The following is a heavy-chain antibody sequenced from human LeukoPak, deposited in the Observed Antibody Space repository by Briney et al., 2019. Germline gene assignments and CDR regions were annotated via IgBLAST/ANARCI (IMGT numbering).Heavy chain of an antibody. CDR3: ARGGGVAVRAFDI. CDR1: GGSFSGYY. J-gene: IGHJ3*02. CDR2: INHSGST. D-gene: IGHD6-19*01. Sequence: SETLSLTCAVYGGSFSGYYWSWIRQPPGQGLEWIGEINHSGSTNYNPSLKSRVTISVDTSKNQFSLKLSSVTAADTAVYYCARGGGVAVRAFDIWGQGTMVTVSS. V-gene: IGHV4-34*01.